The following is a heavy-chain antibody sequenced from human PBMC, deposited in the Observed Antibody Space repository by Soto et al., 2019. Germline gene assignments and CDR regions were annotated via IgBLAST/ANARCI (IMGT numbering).Heavy chain of an antibody. V-gene: IGHV1-18*01. J-gene: IGHJ6*02. CDR2: ISAYNGNT. CDR3: ARGGGDSSAPIPFDYYYYGMDV. Sequence: GASVKVSCKASGDTFTSYGSSWVRRAPGQGLEWMGWISAYNGNTNYAQKRQGRVTMTTDTSTSTAYMELRSLRSDDTAVYYCARGGGDSSAPIPFDYYYYGMDVWGQGTTVTVSS. D-gene: IGHD3-22*01. CDR1: GDTFTSYG.